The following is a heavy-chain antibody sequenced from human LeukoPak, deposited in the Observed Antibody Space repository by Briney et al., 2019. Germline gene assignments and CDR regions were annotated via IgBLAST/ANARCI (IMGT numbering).Heavy chain of an antibody. CDR2: IYQSGST. V-gene: IGHV4-38-2*02. CDR3: ARDKEYQLLTNWFDP. CDR1: GYSISSGYY. J-gene: IGHJ5*02. Sequence: SETLSLTCAVSGYSISSGYYWGWIRQPPGKGLEWIGIIYQSGSTFYNPSLKTRVTISVDKSKNQFSLNLSSVTAADTAVYFCARDKEYQLLTNWFDPWGQGTLVTVSS. D-gene: IGHD2-2*01.